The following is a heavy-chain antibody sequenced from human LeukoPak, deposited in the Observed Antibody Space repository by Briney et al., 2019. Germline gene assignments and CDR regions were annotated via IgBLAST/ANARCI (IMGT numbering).Heavy chain of an antibody. V-gene: IGHV3-30*18. CDR1: GFTFSYSG. D-gene: IGHD6-19*01. CDR2: ISDDGSNK. CDR3: AKDGLGSSGWYGDY. J-gene: IGHJ4*02. Sequence: GGSLRLSCAASGFTFSYSGMHWVRQAPGKGLEWVALISDDGSNKNYAASVKGRFTISRDNSKNAIYLQMNSLKTEDTAVYYCAKDGLGSSGWYGDYWGQGTLVTVSS.